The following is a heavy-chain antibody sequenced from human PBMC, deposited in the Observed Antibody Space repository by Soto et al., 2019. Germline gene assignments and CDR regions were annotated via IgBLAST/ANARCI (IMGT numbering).Heavy chain of an antibody. CDR3: ARDFCGGDCSDDYYYSAMDV. CDR2: IFYSGST. V-gene: IGHV4-61*01. CDR1: GGSVSSGSYY. J-gene: IGHJ6*02. Sequence: PSETLSLTCTVSGGSVSSGSYYWSWIRQPPGKGLEWIGQIFYSGSTNYNPSLKSRVTISVDTSKNQFSLELSSVTAADTAVYYCARDFCGGDCSDDYYYSAMDVRGQGTTVTVSS. D-gene: IGHD2-21*02.